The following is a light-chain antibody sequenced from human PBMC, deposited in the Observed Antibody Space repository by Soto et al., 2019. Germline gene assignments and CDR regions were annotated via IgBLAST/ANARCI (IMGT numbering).Light chain of an antibody. J-gene: IGLJ2*01. CDR1: SSDVGGYNY. CDR2: EVY. V-gene: IGLV2-8*01. Sequence: QSAPTQPPSASGSRGQSVTFSCTGTSSDVGGYNYVSWYQQYPGKAPKLMIYEVYKRHSGVPDRFSGSKSGNTASLTVSGLQPEDEADYYCSAYAGSSTWVFGGGTNLTVL. CDR3: SAYAGSSTWV.